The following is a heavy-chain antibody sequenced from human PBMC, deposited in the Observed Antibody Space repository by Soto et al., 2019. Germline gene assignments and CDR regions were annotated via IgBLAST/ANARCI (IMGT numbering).Heavy chain of an antibody. CDR2: INPNSGGT. V-gene: IGHV1-2*02. D-gene: IGHD3-22*01. CDR1: GYTFTGYY. Sequence: ASVKVSCKASGYTFTGYYMHWVRQAPGQGLAWMGWINPNSGGTNYAQKFQGRVTMTRDTSISTAYMELSRLRSDDTAVYYCARESYDSSGYYYYYYYGMDVWGQGTTVTVSS. CDR3: ARESYDSSGYYYYYYYGMDV. J-gene: IGHJ6*02.